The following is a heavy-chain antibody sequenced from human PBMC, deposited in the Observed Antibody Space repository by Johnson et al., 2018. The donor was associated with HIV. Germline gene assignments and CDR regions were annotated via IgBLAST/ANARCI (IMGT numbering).Heavy chain of an antibody. CDR2: IRYDGSNK. V-gene: IGHV3-30*02. Sequence: QVQLVESGGGVVQPGGSLRLSCAASGFTLRSYGMHWVRQAPGKGLEWVTFIRYDGSNKYYADSVKGRFTISRDNSNKTVYLQMNSLRAEDTAVYYCASDWGSRHALDIWGQGTFVTVSS. CDR3: ASDWGSRHALDI. J-gene: IGHJ3*02. D-gene: IGHD7-27*01. CDR1: GFTLRSYG.